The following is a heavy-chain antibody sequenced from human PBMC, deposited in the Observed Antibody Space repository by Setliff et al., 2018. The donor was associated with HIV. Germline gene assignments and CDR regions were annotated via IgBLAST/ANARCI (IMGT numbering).Heavy chain of an antibody. CDR2: ITGSGGSP. CDR1: GFTFTDYA. J-gene: IGHJ4*02. V-gene: IGHV3-23*01. Sequence: PGGSLRLSCAASGFTFTDYAMSWVRQAPGKGLEWVSGITGSGGSPYYADSVKGRFTISRDKSKSTLYLQMSSLRAEDTAVYYCTKDRSVWLGPRVYFDYWGQGTLVTVSS. D-gene: IGHD6-19*01. CDR3: TKDRSVWLGPRVYFDY.